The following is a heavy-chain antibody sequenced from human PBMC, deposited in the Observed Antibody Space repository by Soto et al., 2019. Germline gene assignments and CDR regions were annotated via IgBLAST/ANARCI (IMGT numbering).Heavy chain of an antibody. V-gene: IGHV4-31*11. CDR3: AVSRDGYSMDV. J-gene: IGHJ6*02. D-gene: IGHD2-2*01. Sequence: SETLSLTCAVSGGSISSGGYYWSWIRQHPGKGLEWIGYIYYSGSTYYNPSLKSRVTISVDTSKDQFSLKLSSVTAADTAVYYCAVSRDGYSMDVWGQGTTVTV. CDR1: GGSISSGGYY. CDR2: IYYSGST.